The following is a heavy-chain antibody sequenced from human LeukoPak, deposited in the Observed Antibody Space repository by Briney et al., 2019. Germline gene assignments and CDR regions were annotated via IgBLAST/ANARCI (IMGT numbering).Heavy chain of an antibody. J-gene: IGHJ4*02. CDR2: FYYTGYT. D-gene: IGHD3-9*01. Sequence: PSETLSLTCSVSDASISSYYWSWIRQPPGKGLEWIGYFYYTGYTNYNPSLKSRVTISVDTSKNQFYLNLSSVTAADTAVYYCARLPDILTGYYPTGLDYWGQGTLVTVSS. V-gene: IGHV4-59*01. CDR3: ARLPDILTGYYPTGLDY. CDR1: DASISSYY.